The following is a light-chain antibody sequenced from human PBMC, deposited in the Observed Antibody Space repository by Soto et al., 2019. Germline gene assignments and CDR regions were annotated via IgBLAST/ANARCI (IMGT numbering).Light chain of an antibody. Sequence: EIVLTQSPGALSLSPGERATLSCGASQSVSSSYLAWYQQKPGQAPRLLIYGASTRATGIPDRFSGSGSGTDFTLTISRLETEVFAMYDCQQYGSSPRTFGQETKVEIK. CDR1: QSVSSSY. CDR2: GAS. CDR3: QQYGSSPRT. V-gene: IGKV3-20*01. J-gene: IGKJ1*01.